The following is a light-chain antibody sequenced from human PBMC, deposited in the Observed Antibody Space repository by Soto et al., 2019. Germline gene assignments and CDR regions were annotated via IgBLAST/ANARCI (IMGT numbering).Light chain of an antibody. CDR2: GAS. Sequence: EIVMTQSPATLSVSPGERATLSCRASQSVSSNLAWYQQKPGQAPRLLIYGASTRATGIPARFSGSGSGTDFTITISSLQSEDFAVHYCQQYNNWPLYTFGQGTKLEIK. J-gene: IGKJ2*01. V-gene: IGKV3-15*01. CDR1: QSVSSN. CDR3: QQYNNWPLYT.